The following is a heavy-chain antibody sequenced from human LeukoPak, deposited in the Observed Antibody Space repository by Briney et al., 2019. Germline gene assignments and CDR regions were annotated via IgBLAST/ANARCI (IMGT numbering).Heavy chain of an antibody. D-gene: IGHD3-10*01. CDR2: ISGDGGST. Sequence: PGGSLRLSCAASGFTFDDYAMHWVRQAPGKGLEWVSLISGDGGSTYYADSVKGRFTISRDSSKKSLYLQMNSLRAEDTALYYCAKDRYYGSGSYGPAEYWGQGTLVTVSS. CDR1: GFTFDDYA. V-gene: IGHV3-43*02. J-gene: IGHJ4*02. CDR3: AKDRYYGSGSYGPAEY.